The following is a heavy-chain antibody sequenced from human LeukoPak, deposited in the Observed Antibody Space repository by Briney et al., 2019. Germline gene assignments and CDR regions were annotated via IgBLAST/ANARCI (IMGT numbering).Heavy chain of an antibody. J-gene: IGHJ5*02. CDR3: ARDLWFGELSANWFDP. V-gene: IGHV4-39*02. CDR2: IYYSENT. D-gene: IGHD3-10*01. CDR1: GGSISSSSDY. Sequence: SETLSLTCTVSGGSISSSSDYWGWIRQAPGTGLEWIGSIYYSENTYYNSSLKSRVTISVDTSKNQFSLKLNSVTAADTAVYYCARDLWFGELSANWFDPWGQGTLVTVSS.